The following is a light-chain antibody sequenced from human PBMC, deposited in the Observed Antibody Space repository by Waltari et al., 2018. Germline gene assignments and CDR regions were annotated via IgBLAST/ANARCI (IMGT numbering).Light chain of an antibody. CDR3: SSYTSNISWV. CDR1: SSDIGCFNY. J-gene: IGLJ3*02. CDR2: DVT. V-gene: IGLV2-14*03. Sequence: QSALAQPASVSGIPGQSISISCTVTSSDIGCFNYVSWYQQHSAKAPKVILYDVTYRPSGISNRFSGSKSGNTASLTIYGLQAEDEAYYYCSSYTSNISWVFGGGTKLTVL.